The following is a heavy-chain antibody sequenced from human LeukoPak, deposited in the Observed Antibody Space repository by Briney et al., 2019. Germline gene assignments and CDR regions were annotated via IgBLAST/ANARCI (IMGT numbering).Heavy chain of an antibody. CDR2: IFYSGST. J-gene: IGHJ4*02. CDR1: GGSLTNYY. CDR3: ANRIRYFDWSPPHFDY. Sequence: SETLSLTCTVSGGSLTNYYWSWIRQSPGKGLEWIGYIFYSGSTNYNPSLRSRVTISVDTSKNQFSLKLNSVTAADTAVYYCANRIRYFDWSPPHFDYWGQGTLVTVSS. V-gene: IGHV4-59*12. D-gene: IGHD3-9*01.